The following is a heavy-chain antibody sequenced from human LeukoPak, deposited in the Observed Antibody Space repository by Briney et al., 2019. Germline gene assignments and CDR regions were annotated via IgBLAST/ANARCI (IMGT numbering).Heavy chain of an antibody. CDR1: GFTFTNYL. D-gene: IGHD2-8*02. CDR3: VREESGGYFDY. J-gene: IGHJ4*02. V-gene: IGHV1-46*01. Sequence: GASVKVSCKSSGFTFTNYLLHWVRQAPGQGLEWVGRIAPSVDTTNYAQKFRDRVTMTRDTSTSTVYMELRSLGSEGTAVYSCVREESGGYFDYWGQGTLVSVSS. CDR2: IAPSVDTT.